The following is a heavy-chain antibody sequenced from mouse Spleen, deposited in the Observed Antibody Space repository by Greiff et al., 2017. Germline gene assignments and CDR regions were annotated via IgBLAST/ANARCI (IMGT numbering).Heavy chain of an antibody. V-gene: IGHV14-4*01. CDR2: IDPENGDT. CDR1: GFNIKDDY. J-gene: IGHJ2*01. Sequence: VQLKESGAELVRPGASVKLSCTASGFNIKDDYMHWVKQRPEQGLEWIGWIDPENGDTEYASKFQGKATITADTSSNTAYLQLSSLTSEDTAVYYCTYYSNYVNYFDYWGQGTTLTVSS. D-gene: IGHD2-5*01. CDR3: TYYSNYVNYFDY.